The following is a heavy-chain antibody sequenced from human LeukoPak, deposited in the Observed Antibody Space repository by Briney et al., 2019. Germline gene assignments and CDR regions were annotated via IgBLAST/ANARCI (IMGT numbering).Heavy chain of an antibody. CDR2: IYYSGST. CDR1: GGSMSSSGYY. D-gene: IGHD3-3*01. V-gene: IGHV4-39*01. CDR3: ARLVIFGVVLDY. J-gene: IGHJ4*02. Sequence: PSETLSLTCTVSGGSMSSSGYYWGWIRQPPGKGLEWIGSIYYSGSTYYNPSLKSRVTISVDTSKNQFSLKLSSVTAADTAVYYCARLVIFGVVLDYWGQGTLVTVSS.